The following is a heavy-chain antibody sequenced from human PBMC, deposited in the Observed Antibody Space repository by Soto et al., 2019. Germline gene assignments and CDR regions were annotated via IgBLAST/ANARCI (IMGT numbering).Heavy chain of an antibody. CDR2: ISGSGGST. J-gene: IGHJ4*02. CDR1: GFTFSSYA. CDR3: AKTSPDVLRWFGELGVDY. V-gene: IGHV3-23*01. Sequence: EVQLLESGGGLVQPGGSLRLSCAASGFTFSSYAMSWVRQAPGKGLEWVSAISGSGGSTYYADSVKGRFTISRDNSKNTLYMQMNSLRAEDTAVYYCAKTSPDVLRWFGELGVDYWGQGSLVTVSS. D-gene: IGHD3-10*01.